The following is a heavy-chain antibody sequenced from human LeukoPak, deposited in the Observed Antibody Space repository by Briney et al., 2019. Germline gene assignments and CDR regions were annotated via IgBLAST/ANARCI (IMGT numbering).Heavy chain of an antibody. CDR2: IYYSGST. J-gene: IGHJ5*02. CDR3: AGTTYYYDSSGYYWAWFDP. Sequence: PSETLSLTCTVSGGSISSYYWSWIRQPPGKGLEWIGYIYYSGSTNYNPSLKSRVTISVDTSKNQFSLKLSSVTAADTAVYYCAGTTYYYDSSGYYWAWFDPWGQGTLVTVSS. D-gene: IGHD3-22*01. CDR1: GGSISSYY. V-gene: IGHV4-59*01.